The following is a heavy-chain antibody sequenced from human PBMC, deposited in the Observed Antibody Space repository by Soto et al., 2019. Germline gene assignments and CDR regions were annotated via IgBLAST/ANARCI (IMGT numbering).Heavy chain of an antibody. V-gene: IGHV5-51*01. CDR1: GYSFTNYW. D-gene: IGHD6-19*01. CDR2: INPADSDI. Sequence: GESLKISCQTSGYSFTNYWIGWVRQMPGKSLEWLGIINPADSDIRYNPSFEGQVTISVDRSISTVYLQWNSLKAADTATYYCARRGESSDWYIVDIPFESWGQGTLVTVPQ. J-gene: IGHJ4*02. CDR3: ARRGESSDWYIVDIPFES.